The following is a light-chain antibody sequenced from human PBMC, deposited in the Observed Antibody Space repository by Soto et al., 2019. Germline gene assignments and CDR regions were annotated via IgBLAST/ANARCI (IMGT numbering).Light chain of an antibody. CDR2: SAS. CDR3: QQPDSLPRV. CDR1: QDISNR. J-gene: IGKJ1*01. V-gene: IGKV1-17*03. Sequence: DIQMTQSPSALSAAVGDRVTITCRASQDISNRLGWFQQSPGKAPKRLIYSASGLETVVPSRFRGTGSGTECTLSISSLQPEDFATYYCQQPDSLPRVVGQGNNVEMK.